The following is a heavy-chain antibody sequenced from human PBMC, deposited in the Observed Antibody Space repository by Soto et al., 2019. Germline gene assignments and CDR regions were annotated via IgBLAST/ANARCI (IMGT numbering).Heavy chain of an antibody. J-gene: IGHJ4*02. CDR1: GFTFSSYG. CDR3: AKDKGSLGYYFDY. Sequence: QVQLVESGGGVVQPGRSLRLSCAASGFTFSSYGMHWVRQAPGKGLEWVAVISYDGSNKYYADSVKGRFTISRDNSKNTLYLQMNSLRAEDTVVYYCAKDKGSLGYYFDYWGQGTLVTVSS. CDR2: ISYDGSNK. V-gene: IGHV3-30*18. D-gene: IGHD2-15*01.